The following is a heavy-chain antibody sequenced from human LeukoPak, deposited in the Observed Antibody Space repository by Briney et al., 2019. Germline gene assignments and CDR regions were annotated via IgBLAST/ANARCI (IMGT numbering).Heavy chain of an antibody. D-gene: IGHD6-19*01. V-gene: IGHV3-30-3*01. CDR3: ARSYRSAWYYFDY. CDR1: GLTFTSYA. CDR2: ISNDGNNQ. J-gene: IGHJ4*02. Sequence: PGGSLRLSCAASGLTFTSYAMHWVRQAPGKGLEWVAVISNDGNNQYYADSVKGRFTISRDSSKNTLYLQMNSLRAEDTAVYYCARSYRSAWYYFDYWGQGTLVTVSS.